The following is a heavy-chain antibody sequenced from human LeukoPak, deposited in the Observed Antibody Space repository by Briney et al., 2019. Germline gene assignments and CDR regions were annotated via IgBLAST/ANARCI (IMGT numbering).Heavy chain of an antibody. CDR1: GGSISSYY. CDR2: IYYSGST. D-gene: IGHD3-10*01. Sequence: PSETLSLTCTVSGGSISSYYWSWIRQPPGKGLEWIGYIYYSGSTNYNPSLKSRVTISVDTSKDQFSLKLSSVTAADTAVYYCARSDGYGLVDIWGQGTMVTVSS. V-gene: IGHV4-59*01. J-gene: IGHJ3*02. CDR3: ARSDGYGLVDI.